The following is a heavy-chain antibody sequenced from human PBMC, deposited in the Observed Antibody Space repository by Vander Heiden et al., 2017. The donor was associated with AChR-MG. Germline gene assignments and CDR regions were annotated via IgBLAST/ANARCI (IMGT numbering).Heavy chain of an antibody. CDR1: GGTFRSYA. CDR2: IIPIFGTA. V-gene: IGHV1-69*06. Sequence: QVQLVQSGAEVKKPGSSVKVSCKASGGTFRSYAISGGGQAPGQGLEWMGGIIPIFGTANYAQKFQGRVTITADKSTSTAYMELSSLRSEDTAVYYCARDLMDYYDSSGYYRDAFDIWGQGTMVTVSS. D-gene: IGHD3-22*01. J-gene: IGHJ3*02. CDR3: ARDLMDYYDSSGYYRDAFDI.